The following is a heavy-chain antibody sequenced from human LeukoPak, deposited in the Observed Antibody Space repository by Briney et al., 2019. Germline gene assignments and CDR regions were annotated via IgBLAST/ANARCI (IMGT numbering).Heavy chain of an antibody. D-gene: IGHD3-22*01. CDR3: ARAYYYDSSGYYHHRDAFDI. Sequence: SQTVSLTCTVSGGSISSGDYYWSWIRQPPGKGLEWIGYIYYSGSTYYNPSLKSRVTISVDTSKNQFSLKLSSVTAADTAVYYCARAYYYDSSGYYHHRDAFDIWGQGTMVTVSS. CDR1: GGSISSGDYY. CDR2: IYYSGST. V-gene: IGHV4-30-4*01. J-gene: IGHJ3*02.